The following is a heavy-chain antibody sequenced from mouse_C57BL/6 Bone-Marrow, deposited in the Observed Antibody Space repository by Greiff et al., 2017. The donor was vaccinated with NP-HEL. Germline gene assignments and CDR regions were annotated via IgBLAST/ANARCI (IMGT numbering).Heavy chain of an antibody. J-gene: IGHJ4*01. CDR2: ISTYYGDA. D-gene: IGHD2-14*01. Sequence: QVQLQQSGPELVRPGVSVKLSCKASGYTFTDYAMHWVKQSPAKSLEWIGAISTYYGDASYNQKFKDKVTMTVDKSSSTVYMELARLTSEDSAVFYCETYCRSYGAVGYWGQGTSVNVSS. CDR1: GYTFTDYA. V-gene: IGHV1-67*01. CDR3: ETYCRSYGAVGY.